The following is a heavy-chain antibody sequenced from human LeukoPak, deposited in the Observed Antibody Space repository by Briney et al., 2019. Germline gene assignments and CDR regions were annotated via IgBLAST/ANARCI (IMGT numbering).Heavy chain of an antibody. CDR1: GFTFSSYE. V-gene: IGHV3-48*03. CDR3: ARDTWGSSWYGFDY. CDR2: ISSSGSNI. D-gene: IGHD6-13*01. J-gene: IGHJ4*02. Sequence: PGGSLRLSCAASGFTFSSYEMNWVRQAPGQGLEWVSYISSSGSNIYYADSVKGRFTISRDNAKTSLYLQMTSLRAEETAVYYCARDTWGSSWYGFDYWGQGTLVTVSS.